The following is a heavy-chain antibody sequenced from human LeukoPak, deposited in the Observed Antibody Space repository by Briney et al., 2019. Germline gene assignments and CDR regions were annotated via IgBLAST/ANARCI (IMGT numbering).Heavy chain of an antibody. Sequence: SETLSLTCTVSGGSISSYYWSWIRQPPGKGLEWIGYIYYSGRTNYNPSLKSRVTISVDTSKNRFSLKLSSVTAADTAVYYCARAPYYYDSSGYYFFDYWGQGTLVTVSS. CDR2: IYYSGRT. CDR1: GGSISSYY. V-gene: IGHV4-59*01. D-gene: IGHD3-22*01. J-gene: IGHJ4*02. CDR3: ARAPYYYDSSGYYFFDY.